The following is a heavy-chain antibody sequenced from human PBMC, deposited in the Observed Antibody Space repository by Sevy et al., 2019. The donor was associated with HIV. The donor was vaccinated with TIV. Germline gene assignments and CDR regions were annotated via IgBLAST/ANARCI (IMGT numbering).Heavy chain of an antibody. D-gene: IGHD3-16*01. J-gene: IGHJ5*02. CDR3: AREGTKGVWFAP. CDR2: IFHTGST. CDR1: GGSINSGDYY. V-gene: IGHV4-31*03. Sequence: SETLSLTCTVSGGSINSGDYYWSWIRQHPEKGLEWIGYIFHTGSTYYNRSFKSRATISVDTSKNQFSLKLSLMTAADTAVYYCAREGTKGVWFAPWGQGTLVTVSS.